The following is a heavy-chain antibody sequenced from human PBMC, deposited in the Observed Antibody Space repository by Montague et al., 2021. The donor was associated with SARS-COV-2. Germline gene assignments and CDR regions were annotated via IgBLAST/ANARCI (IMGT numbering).Heavy chain of an antibody. CDR1: GGSISSYY. CDR3: ARDTEGYNSYWYQDY. Sequence: SETLSLTCTVSGGSISSYYWSWIRQPPGKGLEWIGYIYHSGSTNYNPSLKSRVTISVDTSKNQFSLKLSSVTAADTAVYYCARDTEGYNSYWYQDYWGQGTRVTVSS. J-gene: IGHJ4*02. D-gene: IGHD6-13*01. V-gene: IGHV4-59*01. CDR2: IYHSGST.